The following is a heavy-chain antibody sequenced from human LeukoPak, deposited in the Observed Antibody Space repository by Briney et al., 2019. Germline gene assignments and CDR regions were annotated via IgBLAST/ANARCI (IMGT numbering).Heavy chain of an antibody. CDR1: GFTFSSYA. J-gene: IGHJ4*02. D-gene: IGHD3-3*01. Sequence: QTGGSLRLSCAASGFTFSSYAMSWVRQAPEKGLEWVSAISGSGGSTYYADSVKGRFTISRDNSKNTLYLQMNSLRAEDTAVYYCAKALDLRFLEWSYYFDYRGQGTLVTVSS. CDR3: AKALDLRFLEWSYYFDY. V-gene: IGHV3-23*01. CDR2: ISGSGGST.